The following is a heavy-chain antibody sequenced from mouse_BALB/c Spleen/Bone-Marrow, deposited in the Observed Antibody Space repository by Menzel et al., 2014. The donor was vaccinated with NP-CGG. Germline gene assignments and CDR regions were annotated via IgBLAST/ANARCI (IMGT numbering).Heavy chain of an antibody. CDR2: IDPANGNT. Sequence: VQLQQSGAELVKPGASVKLSCAASGFNIKDTYMHWVKQRPEQGLEWIGRIDPANGNTKYDPKFQGKATITADTSSNTAYLQLSSLTSEDTAVYYCASYYYGSCVFAYWGQGTLVSVSA. J-gene: IGHJ3*01. CDR1: GFNIKDTY. CDR3: ASYYYGSCVFAY. D-gene: IGHD1-1*01. V-gene: IGHV14-3*02.